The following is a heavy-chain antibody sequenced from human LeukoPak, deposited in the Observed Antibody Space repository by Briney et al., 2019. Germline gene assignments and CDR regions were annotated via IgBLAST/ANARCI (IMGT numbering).Heavy chain of an antibody. CDR3: ARDRSLRIAAAGTGPIDY. Sequence: GGSLRLSCAASGFTFSSYGMNWVRQAPGKGLEWVSSISSSSSYIYYADSVKGRFTISRDNAKNSLYLQMNSLRAEDTAVYYCARDRSLRIAAAGTGPIDYWGQGTLVTVSS. J-gene: IGHJ4*02. D-gene: IGHD6-13*01. CDR2: ISSSSSYI. CDR1: GFTFSSYG. V-gene: IGHV3-21*01.